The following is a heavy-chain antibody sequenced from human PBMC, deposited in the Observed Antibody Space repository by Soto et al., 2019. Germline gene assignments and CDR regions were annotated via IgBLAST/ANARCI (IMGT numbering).Heavy chain of an antibody. CDR2: INHSGST. CDR1: GGSFSGYY. J-gene: IGHJ4*02. Sequence: PSETLSLTCAVYGGSFSGYYWSWIRQPPGKGLEWIGEINHSGSTNYNPSLKSRVTISVDTSKNQFSLKLSSVTAADTAVYYCARGGPDGRSGYDVNFDYWGQGTLVTVSS. V-gene: IGHV4-34*01. D-gene: IGHD5-12*01. CDR3: ARGGPDGRSGYDVNFDY.